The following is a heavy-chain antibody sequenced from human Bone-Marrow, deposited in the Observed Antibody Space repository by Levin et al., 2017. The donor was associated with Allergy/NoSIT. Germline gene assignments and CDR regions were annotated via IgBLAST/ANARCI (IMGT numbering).Heavy chain of an antibody. CDR3: GKIGPTASYFEY. Sequence: GGSLRLSCVASGFSFKDAWMSWIRQAPGKGLEWLGRLKSKTSGGTTDYAAPVKGRFTISRDDSKNTLYLQMNSLNTDDTAIYYCGKIGPTASYFEYWGQGVLVIVSS. D-gene: IGHD1-1*01. CDR1: GFSFKDAW. V-gene: IGHV3-15*01. J-gene: IGHJ4*02. CDR2: LKSKTSGGTT.